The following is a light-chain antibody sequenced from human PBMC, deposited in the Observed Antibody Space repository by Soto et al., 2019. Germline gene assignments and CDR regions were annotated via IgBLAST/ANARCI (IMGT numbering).Light chain of an antibody. CDR2: GAS. J-gene: IGKJ4*01. V-gene: IGKV3-15*01. CDR3: QQYNNWPLT. CDR1: QSVSSN. Sequence: EIVMTQSPATLSVSPGERATLSCRASQSVSSNLAWYQQKPGQAPRLLSYGASTRATGIPASFSGSVSGTEFTLTIRSLQSEDCAVYYCQQYNNWPLTFGGGTKVEIK.